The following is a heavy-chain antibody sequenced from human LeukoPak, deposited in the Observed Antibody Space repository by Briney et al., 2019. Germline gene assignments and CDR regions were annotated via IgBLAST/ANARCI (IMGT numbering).Heavy chain of an antibody. CDR1: GFSFSSSW. CDR2: INPDGSEK. CDR3: ARDFWNYFDY. Sequence: GGSLRLSCVVSGFSFSSSWMGWVRQAPGKGLGWVATINPDGSEKYYVDSLKGRFTISRDNAKNSLYLQVNSLRAEDTAVYYCARDFWNYFDYWGQGTLVTVSS. D-gene: IGHD1-1*01. V-gene: IGHV3-7*05. J-gene: IGHJ4*02.